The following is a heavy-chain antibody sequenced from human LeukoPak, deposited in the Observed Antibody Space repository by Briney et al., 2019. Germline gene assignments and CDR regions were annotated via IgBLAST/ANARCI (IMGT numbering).Heavy chain of an antibody. Sequence: PGGSLRLSCAASGFTFSSYAMHWVRQAPGKGLEWVTVISYDGSNKYYADSVKGRFTISRDNSKNTLYLQMNSLRAEDTAVYYCARGPRSYGSGTVDYWGQGTLVTVSS. CDR2: ISYDGSNK. J-gene: IGHJ4*02. CDR1: GFTFSSYA. CDR3: ARGPRSYGSGTVDY. D-gene: IGHD3-10*01. V-gene: IGHV3-30*04.